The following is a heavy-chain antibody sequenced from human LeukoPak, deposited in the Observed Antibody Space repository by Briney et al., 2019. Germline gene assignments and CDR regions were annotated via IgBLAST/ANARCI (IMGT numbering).Heavy chain of an antibody. J-gene: IGHJ4*02. CDR1: TGSLSGYS. V-gene: IGHV4-34*01. CDR2: IHESRRT. D-gene: IGHD6-19*01. Sequence: SETLSLTCSVYTGSLSGYSWSWIRQSPGKELEWIGEIHESRRTDYNPSLKSRVTISVDKSKNQFSLKLSSVTAADTAVYYCARIGQWLTRYYFDYWGQGTLVTVSS. CDR3: ARIGQWLTRYYFDY.